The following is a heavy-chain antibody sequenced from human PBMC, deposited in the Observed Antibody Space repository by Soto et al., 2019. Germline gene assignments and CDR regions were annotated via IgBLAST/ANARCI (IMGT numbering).Heavy chain of an antibody. J-gene: IGHJ4*02. CDR1: GGSVTSGSSD. D-gene: IGHD6-25*01. V-gene: IGHV4-39*01. Sequence: SNTLSVTCSVSGGSVTSGSSDWGWVRQAPGKGLEWSGDVFFMGNTWYNADRKARLTISVDTSNDQFSLRLSSVTAADTAFYLCVRLTSRIAADSHGRSNYLHTWGPGTLVTASS. CDR3: VRLTSRIAADSHGRSNYLHT. CDR2: VFFMGNT.